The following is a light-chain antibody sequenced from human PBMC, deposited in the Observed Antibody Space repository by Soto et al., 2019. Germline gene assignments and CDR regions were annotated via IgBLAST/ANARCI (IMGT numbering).Light chain of an antibody. J-gene: IGLJ1*01. Sequence: QSVLTQPASVSGSPGQSITISCTGTSSDVGGYNYVSWYQQHPGKAPKLMIFEVSNRPSGISIRFSGSKPGNTASLTISGLQTVDEADYYCSSYTNNSPYVFGNGTKATVL. V-gene: IGLV2-14*01. CDR2: EVS. CDR3: SSYTNNSPYV. CDR1: SSDVGGYNY.